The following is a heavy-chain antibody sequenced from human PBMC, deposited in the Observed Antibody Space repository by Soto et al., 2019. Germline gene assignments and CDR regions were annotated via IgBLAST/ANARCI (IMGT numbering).Heavy chain of an antibody. CDR3: ARDWEVVAAPVAGRWFDP. J-gene: IGHJ5*02. D-gene: IGHD2-15*01. CDR2: INPSGGNT. Sequence: ASVKVSCKASGYTFTSYYMHWVRQAPGQGLEWMGIINPSGGNTNYAQKLQGRVTMTTDTSTSTAYMELRSLRSDDTAVYYCARDWEVVAAPVAGRWFDPWGQGTLVTVSS. V-gene: IGHV1-46*01. CDR1: GYTFTSYY.